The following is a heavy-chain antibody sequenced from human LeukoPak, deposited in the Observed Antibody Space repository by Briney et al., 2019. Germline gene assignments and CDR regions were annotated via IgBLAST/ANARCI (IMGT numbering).Heavy chain of an antibody. D-gene: IGHD6-19*01. J-gene: IGHJ4*02. Sequence: GGSLRLSCAASGFTFSSYAMSWVRQAPGKGLEWVSAISGSGGSTYYADSVKGRFTISRDNSKNTLYLQMNSLRAEDTAVYYCAKAGTGYSSGLVVYWGQGTLVTVSS. V-gene: IGHV3-23*01. CDR3: AKAGTGYSSGLVVY. CDR2: ISGSGGST. CDR1: GFTFSSYA.